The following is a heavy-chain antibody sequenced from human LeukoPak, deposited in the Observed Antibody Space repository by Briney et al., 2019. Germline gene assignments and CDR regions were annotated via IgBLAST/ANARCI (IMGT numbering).Heavy chain of an antibody. CDR2: LYTGGNT. J-gene: IGHJ4*02. Sequence: PGGSLRLSCAASGFSVSSKYMSWVRQAPGKGLEWVSVLYTGGNTYYADFVKGRFTISRDNSNNMLYLQMNSLTVEDTALYYCAGGQMFTSGGFDNWGQGALLTVSS. CDR1: GFSVSSKY. CDR3: AGGQMFTSGGFDN. D-gene: IGHD6-19*01. V-gene: IGHV3-53*01.